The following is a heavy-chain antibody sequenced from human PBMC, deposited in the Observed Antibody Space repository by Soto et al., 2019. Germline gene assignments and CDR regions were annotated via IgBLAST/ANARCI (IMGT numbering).Heavy chain of an antibody. CDR2: INPSGGST. CDR3: ARQARYCTNGVCSAYGMDV. V-gene: IGHV1-46*01. D-gene: IGHD2-8*01. Sequence: QVQLVQSGAEVKKPGASVKVSCKASGYTFTSYYMHWVRPAPGQGLEWMGIINPSGGSTSYAQKFQGRVTKTRDTSTSTVYMELSSLRSEDTAVYYCARQARYCTNGVCSAYGMDVWGQGTTVTVSS. CDR1: GYTFTSYY. J-gene: IGHJ6*02.